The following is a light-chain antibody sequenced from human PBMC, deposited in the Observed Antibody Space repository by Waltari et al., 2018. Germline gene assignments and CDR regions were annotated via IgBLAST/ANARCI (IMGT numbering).Light chain of an antibody. J-gene: IGLJ3*02. CDR2: EGS. CDR3: CSYAGYSMWV. Sequence: QSALTQPASVSGSPGQSITISCTGTTSDVGSYNLFSWYQQHPGKAPKLIIYEGSKRPSGVSNHFSGSKSGNTASLTISGLQADDEADYYCCSYAGYSMWVFGGGTKLTVL. CDR1: TSDVGSYNL. V-gene: IGLV2-23*01.